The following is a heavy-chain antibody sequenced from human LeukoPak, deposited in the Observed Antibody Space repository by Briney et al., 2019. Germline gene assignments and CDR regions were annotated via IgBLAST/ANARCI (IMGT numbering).Heavy chain of an antibody. CDR2: ISAYNGNT. V-gene: IGHV1-18*01. J-gene: IGHJ3*02. Sequence: ASVKVSCKASGYTFTSYGISWVRQAPGQGLEWMGWISAYNGNTNYAQKLQGRVTMTTDTSTSTAYMELRSLRSDDTAVYYCARDQSRYCSSTSCHTIAFDIWGQGTMVTVSS. CDR1: GYTFTSYG. CDR3: ARDQSRYCSSTSCHTIAFDI. D-gene: IGHD2-2*02.